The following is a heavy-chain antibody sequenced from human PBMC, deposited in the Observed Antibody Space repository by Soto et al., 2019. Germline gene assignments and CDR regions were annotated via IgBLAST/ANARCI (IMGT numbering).Heavy chain of an antibody. CDR2: VYWDGDK. J-gene: IGHJ5*02. CDR3: ALFQSAKNWFDP. V-gene: IGHV2-5*02. CDR1: GFSLSTSGVG. Sequence: QITLKESGPTLVKPTQTLTLTCTFSGFSLSTSGVGVGWIRQPPGKALEWLALVYWDGDKRYSPSLKSRLTITKDTSKNQVVLTMTNMDPVDTATYYCALFQSAKNWFDPWGQGTLVTVSS.